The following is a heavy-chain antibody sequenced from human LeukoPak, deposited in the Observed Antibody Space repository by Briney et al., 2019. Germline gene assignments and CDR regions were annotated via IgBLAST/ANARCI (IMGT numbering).Heavy chain of an antibody. V-gene: IGHV3-23*01. CDR2: ISGNGGST. D-gene: IGHD7-27*01. J-gene: IGHJ4*02. CDR3: AIDPNWGTHS. CDR1: GFTFSSYA. Sequence: GGSLRLSCAASGFTFSSYAMSWVRQAPGKGLEWVSGISGNGGSTYYVDSVKGRFTISRDNSKNALYLQMNSLRVEDTAVYYCAIDPNWGTHSWGQGVLVTVSS.